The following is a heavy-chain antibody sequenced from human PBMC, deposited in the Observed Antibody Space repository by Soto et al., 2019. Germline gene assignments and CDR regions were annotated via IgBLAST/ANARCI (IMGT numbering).Heavy chain of an antibody. CDR1: GYTLTELS. CDR3: ATDRELRGLRGGIDY. CDR2: FDPEDGER. V-gene: IGHV1-24*01. Sequence: ASVKVSCKVSGYTLTELSMHWVRQAPGKGLEWMGGFDPEDGERIYAQKFQGRVTMTEDTSTDTAYMELSSLRSEDTAVYYCATDRELRGLRGGIDYWGQGTLVTVSS. D-gene: IGHD1-26*01. J-gene: IGHJ4*02.